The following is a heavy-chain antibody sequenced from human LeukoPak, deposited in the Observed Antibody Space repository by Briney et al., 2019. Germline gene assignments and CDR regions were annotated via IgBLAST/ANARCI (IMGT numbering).Heavy chain of an antibody. J-gene: IGHJ5*02. D-gene: IGHD2-2*01. CDR1: GYTFTSYY. CDR2: INPSGGST. V-gene: IGHV1-46*01. Sequence: ASVKVSCKASGYTFTSYYMHWVRQAPGQGLEWMGIINPSGGSTSYAQKFQGGVTMTRDTSTSTVYMELSSLRSEDTAVYYCARDRGEDIVVVPAALNWFDPWGQGTLVTVSS. CDR3: ARDRGEDIVVVPAALNWFDP.